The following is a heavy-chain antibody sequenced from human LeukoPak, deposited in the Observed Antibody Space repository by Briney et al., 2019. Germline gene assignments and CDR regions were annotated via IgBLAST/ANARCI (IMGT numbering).Heavy chain of an antibody. Sequence: GGSLRLSCAASGFTFDDYAMHWVRQAPGKGLEWVSGISWNSGSIGYADSVKGRFTISRDNAKNSLYLQMNSLRAEDTALYYCAKAPYSDYVAQFDYWGQGTLVTVSS. CDR2: ISWNSGSI. CDR1: GFTFDDYA. CDR3: AKAPYSDYVAQFDY. D-gene: IGHD4-11*01. V-gene: IGHV3-9*01. J-gene: IGHJ4*02.